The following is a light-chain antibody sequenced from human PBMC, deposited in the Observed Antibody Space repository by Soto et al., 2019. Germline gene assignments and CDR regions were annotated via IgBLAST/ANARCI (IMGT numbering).Light chain of an antibody. CDR1: QSVSSSY. CDR3: QQRSNWPPTWT. CDR2: GAS. Sequence: EIVLTHSPGTLSLSPGERATLSFRSSQSVSSSYLAWYQQKPGQAPRLLIYGASSRATGIPDRFSGSGSGTDFTLTISSLEPEDFAVYYCQQRSNWPPTWTFGQGTKVDIK. V-gene: IGKV3D-20*02. J-gene: IGKJ1*01.